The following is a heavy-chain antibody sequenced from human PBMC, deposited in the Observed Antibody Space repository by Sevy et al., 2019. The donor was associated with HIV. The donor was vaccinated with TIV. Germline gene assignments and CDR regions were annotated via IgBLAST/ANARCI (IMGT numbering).Heavy chain of an antibody. CDR1: GFTFSNAW. CDR3: TTTLHYYYYMDV. J-gene: IGHJ6*03. V-gene: IGHV3-15*01. Sequence: GGYLRLSCAASGFTFSNAWMSWVRQAPGKGLEWVGRIKSNTDGGTTDYAAPVKGRFTISRDDSKNTLYLQMNSRKTEDTAVYYCTTTLHYYYYMDVWGKGTLVTVSS. CDR2: IKSNTDGGTT.